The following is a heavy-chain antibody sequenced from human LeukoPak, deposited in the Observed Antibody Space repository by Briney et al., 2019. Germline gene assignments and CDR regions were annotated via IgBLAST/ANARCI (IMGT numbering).Heavy chain of an antibody. CDR3: ARARWYSRDY. Sequence: GGSLRLSCAVSGFTFSGHWMFWVRRAPGRGLEWVSSTNSGGSVTGYTDSVKGRFTVSRDNAKNTLFLQMNSLRAEDTAVYYCARARWYSRDYWGQGTLVTVSS. J-gene: IGHJ4*02. CDR2: TNSGGSVT. D-gene: IGHD6-13*01. V-gene: IGHV3-74*01. CDR1: GFTFSGHW.